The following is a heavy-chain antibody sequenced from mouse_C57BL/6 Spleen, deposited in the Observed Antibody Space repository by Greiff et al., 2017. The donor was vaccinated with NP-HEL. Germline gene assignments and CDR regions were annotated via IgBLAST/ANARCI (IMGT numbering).Heavy chain of an antibody. D-gene: IGHD2-4*01. J-gene: IGHJ2*01. CDR3: ASLPYDYDYFDY. Sequence: VQLQQSGAELARPGASVKLSCKASGYTFTSYGISWVKQRTGQGLEWIGEIYPRSGNTYYNEKFKGKATLTADKSSSTAYMELRSLTSEDSAVYFCASLPYDYDYFDYWGKGTTLTVSS. CDR2: IYPRSGNT. V-gene: IGHV1-81*01. CDR1: GYTFTSYG.